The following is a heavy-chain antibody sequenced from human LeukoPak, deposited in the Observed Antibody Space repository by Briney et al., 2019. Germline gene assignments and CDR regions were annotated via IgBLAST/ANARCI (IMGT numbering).Heavy chain of an antibody. V-gene: IGHV4-34*01. J-gene: IGHJ4*02. CDR2: INHSGST. Sequence: PSETLSLTCAVYGGSFSGYYWSWIRQPPGKGLEWIGEINHSGSTNYNPSLKSRVTISVDTSKNQFSLKLSSVTAADTAVYYCARGRWLWSFNDYFDYWGQGTLVTVSS. CDR3: ARGRWLWSFNDYFDY. CDR1: GGSFSGYY. D-gene: IGHD5-18*01.